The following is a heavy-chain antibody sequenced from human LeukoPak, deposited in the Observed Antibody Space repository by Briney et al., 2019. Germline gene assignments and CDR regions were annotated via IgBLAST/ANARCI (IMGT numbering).Heavy chain of an antibody. CDR2: ITTSSSTI. Sequence: GGSLRLSCAASGFTFSDYSMNWVRQAPGKGLEWVSYITTSSSTIYYADSVKGRFTISRDNAKNSLFLQMNSLRAEDAAVYYCARVVRDGYNRIDYWGRGTLVTVSS. V-gene: IGHV3-48*01. CDR1: GFTFSDYS. CDR3: ARVVRDGYNRIDY. J-gene: IGHJ4*02. D-gene: IGHD5-24*01.